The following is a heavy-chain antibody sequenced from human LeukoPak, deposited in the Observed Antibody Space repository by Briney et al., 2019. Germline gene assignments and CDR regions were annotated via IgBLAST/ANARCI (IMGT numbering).Heavy chain of an antibody. CDR1: GGTFSSYA. D-gene: IGHD1-26*01. CDR2: IIPIFGTA. V-gene: IGHV1-69*05. J-gene: IGHJ4*02. Sequence: SVKVSCKASGGTFSSYAISWVRQAPGQGLEWMGRIIPIFGTANYAQKFQGRVTVTTDESTSTAYMGLSSLRSEDTAVYYCARGLGDLGDYWGQGTLVTVSS. CDR3: ARGLGDLGDY.